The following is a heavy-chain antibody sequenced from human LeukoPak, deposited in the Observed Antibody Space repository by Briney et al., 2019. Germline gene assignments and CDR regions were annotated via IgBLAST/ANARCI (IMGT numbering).Heavy chain of an antibody. CDR3: ARAPAIAAKARWFDP. CDR2: IYYSGST. D-gene: IGHD6-6*01. J-gene: IGHJ5*02. V-gene: IGHV4-39*07. Sequence: SETLSLTCTDSGGSLSSSSYYWGWIRQPPGTGLEWIGSIYYSGSTYYNPSLKSRVTISVDTSKNQFSLKLSSVTAADTAVYYCARAPAIAAKARWFDPWGQGTLVTVSS. CDR1: GGSLSSSSYY.